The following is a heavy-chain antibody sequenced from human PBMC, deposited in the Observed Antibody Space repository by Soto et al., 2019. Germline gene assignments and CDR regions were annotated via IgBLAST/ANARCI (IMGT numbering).Heavy chain of an antibody. Sequence: ASVKVSCKASGYTFTSYGISWVRQAPGQGLEWMGWISAYNGNTNYAQKLQGRVTMTTDTSTSTAYMELRSLRSDDTAVYYCAREGNLAYYYDSSGSTHYYYYGMDVWGQGTTVTVSS. CDR2: ISAYNGNT. CDR1: GYTFTSYG. V-gene: IGHV1-18*01. D-gene: IGHD3-22*01. J-gene: IGHJ6*02. CDR3: AREGNLAYYYDSSGSTHYYYYGMDV.